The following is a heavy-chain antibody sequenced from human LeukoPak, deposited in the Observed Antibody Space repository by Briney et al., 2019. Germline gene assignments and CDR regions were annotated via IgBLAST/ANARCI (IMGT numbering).Heavy chain of an antibody. CDR2: IYYTGNT. J-gene: IGHJ4*02. D-gene: IGHD3-9*01. V-gene: IGHV4-38-2*02. Sequence: SETLSLTCTVSGDSLTGYYWGWIRQPPGKGLEWIGNIYYTGNTYYNPSLRSRVTISVDTSKNQFSLKLSSVTAADTAVYYCARASRLYDILTGYSPYFDYWGQGTLVTVSS. CDR3: ARASRLYDILTGYSPYFDY. CDR1: GDSLTGYY.